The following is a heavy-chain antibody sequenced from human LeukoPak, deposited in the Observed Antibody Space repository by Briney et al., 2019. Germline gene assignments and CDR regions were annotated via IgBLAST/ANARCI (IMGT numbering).Heavy chain of an antibody. CDR3: ARDGRLRGWFDP. Sequence: SQTLSLTCTVSGGSISSGDYYWSWIRQPAGKGLEWIGRIYTSGSTNYNPSLKSRVTISVDTSKNQFSLKLSSVTAADTAVYYCARDGRLRGWFDPWGQGTLVTVSS. CDR2: IYTSGST. V-gene: IGHV4-61*02. D-gene: IGHD4-17*01. J-gene: IGHJ5*02. CDR1: GGSISSGDYY.